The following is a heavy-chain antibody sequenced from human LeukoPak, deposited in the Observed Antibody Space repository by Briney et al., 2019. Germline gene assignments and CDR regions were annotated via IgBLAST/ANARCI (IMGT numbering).Heavy chain of an antibody. V-gene: IGHV3-23*01. Sequence: GGSLRLSCAASGFTFSSYALNWVRQAPGKGLEWVSAISGSGDRAYYADSVKGRFTISRDNSKRIASLQMNGLRAEDTAVYYCAKDYIPGLPVTGTAHSWGLGALVTVSS. CDR1: GFTFSSYA. CDR2: ISGSGDRA. D-gene: IGHD6-19*01. J-gene: IGHJ4*02. CDR3: AKDYIPGLPVTGTAHS.